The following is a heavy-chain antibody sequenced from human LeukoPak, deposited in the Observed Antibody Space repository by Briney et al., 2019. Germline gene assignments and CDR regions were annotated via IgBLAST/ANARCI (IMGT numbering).Heavy chain of an antibody. CDR1: GYTFTSYY. D-gene: IGHD6-6*01. V-gene: IGHV1-46*01. J-gene: IGHJ4*02. Sequence: ASVKVSCKASGYTFTSYYMHWVRQAPGQGLEWMGIINPSGGSTSYAQKFQGRVTMTRDMSTSTVYMELSSLRSEDTAVYYCARGRGIAARQRYYFDYWGQGTLVTVSS. CDR2: INPSGGST. CDR3: ARGRGIAARQRYYFDY.